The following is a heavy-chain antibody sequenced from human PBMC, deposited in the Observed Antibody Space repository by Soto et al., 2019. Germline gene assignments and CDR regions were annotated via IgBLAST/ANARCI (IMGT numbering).Heavy chain of an antibody. CDR2: INPNIGSR. CDR3: ARDLWGAAVEY. D-gene: IGHD6-13*01. V-gene: IGHV1-2*02. J-gene: IGHJ4*02. Sequence: GXSEAVSYKASGYAFTEYYKLLVRQAPAQALEWMGCINPNIGSRNYAQKCQGRVTMTRDKSLSTVYMELGRLRSADTAVYYCARDLWGAAVEYWGQGTPVNVSS. CDR1: GYAFTEYY.